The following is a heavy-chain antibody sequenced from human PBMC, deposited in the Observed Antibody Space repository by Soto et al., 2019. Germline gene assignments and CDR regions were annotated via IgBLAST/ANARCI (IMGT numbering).Heavy chain of an antibody. CDR1: GFTFRNYD. Sequence: EVQLVESGGGLVQPGGSLRLSCEASGFTFRNYDMHWVRQGTGKGLEWVSGISAAGDPYYADTVEGRFTISRKNAQNSVFLKMNSLRVCDTAVYYCARTDRDFYGLDVWGQGTTFIVSS. V-gene: IGHV3-13*05. CDR2: ISAAGDP. CDR3: ARTDRDFYGLDV. J-gene: IGHJ6*02.